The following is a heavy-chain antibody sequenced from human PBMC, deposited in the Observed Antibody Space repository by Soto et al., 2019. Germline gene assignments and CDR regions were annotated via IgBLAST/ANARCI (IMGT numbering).Heavy chain of an antibody. CDR3: ARDYCSSTSCYKDYYYGMDV. J-gene: IGHJ6*02. V-gene: IGHV1-2*02. Sequence: GASVKVSCNASGNTSTGYYMHWVRQPPGQGLEWMGWINPNSGGTNYAQKFQGRVTMTRDTSISTAYMELSRMRSDETAVYYCARDYCSSTSCYKDYYYGMDVWGQGKTVTVAS. CDR1: GNTSTGYY. D-gene: IGHD2-2*02. CDR2: INPNSGGT.